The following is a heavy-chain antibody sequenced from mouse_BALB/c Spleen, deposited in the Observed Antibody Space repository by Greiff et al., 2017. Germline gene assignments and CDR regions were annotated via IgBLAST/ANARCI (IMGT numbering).Heavy chain of an antibody. D-gene: IGHD2-1*01. CDR3: TRGIYYGKGDAMDY. CDR1: GYTFTSYW. CDR2: IYPSDSYT. V-gene: IGHV1-69*02. J-gene: IGHJ4*01. Sequence: QVQLKQPGAELVRPGASVKLSCKASGYTFTSYWINWVKQRPGQGLEWIGNIYPSDSYTNYNQKFKDKATLTVDKSSSTAYMQLSSPTSEDSAVYDCTRGIYYGKGDAMDYWGQGTSVTVSS.